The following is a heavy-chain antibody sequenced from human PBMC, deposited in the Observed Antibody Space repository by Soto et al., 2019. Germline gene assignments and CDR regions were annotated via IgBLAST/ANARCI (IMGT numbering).Heavy chain of an antibody. CDR2: IIPILGIA. D-gene: IGHD5-18*01. CDR1: GGTFSSYT. V-gene: IGHV1-69*02. J-gene: IGHJ5*02. Sequence: QVQLVQSGAEVKKPGSSVKVSCKASGGTFSSYTISWVRQAPGQGLEWMGRIIPILGIANYAQKFQGRVTITADKSTSTAYMELSTLRSEDTAVYYCAGAGAWIQLQSGWFDPWGQGTLVTVSS. CDR3: AGAGAWIQLQSGWFDP.